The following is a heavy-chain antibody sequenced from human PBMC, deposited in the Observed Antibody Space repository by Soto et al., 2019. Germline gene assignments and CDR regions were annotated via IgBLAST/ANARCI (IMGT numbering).Heavy chain of an antibody. D-gene: IGHD3-16*01. CDR2: ISYNGRSK. Sequence: GGSLRLSCAASGFTFSFYAMHWVRQAPGKGLEWVAVISYNGRSKHYVDSVKGRFTISRDNSQDTLYLQMDSLRPDDTAVYYCARQAKIGDRSQFYFDSWGQGNLVTVS. J-gene: IGHJ4*02. V-gene: IGHV3-30*04. CDR3: ARQAKIGDRSQFYFDS. CDR1: GFTFSFYA.